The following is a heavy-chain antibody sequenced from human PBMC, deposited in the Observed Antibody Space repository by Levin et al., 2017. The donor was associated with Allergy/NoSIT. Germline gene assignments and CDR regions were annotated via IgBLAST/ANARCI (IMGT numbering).Heavy chain of an antibody. V-gene: IGHV1-18*01. J-gene: IGHJ4*02. CDR2: VSAYNGNT. D-gene: IGHD1-20*01. CDR1: GYTFTTYA. Sequence: EASVKVSCKASGYTFTTYAISWVRQAPGQGLEWMGWVSAYNGNTGYAPKFEGRVTMTTDSTTSTAYMELTSLTSDDTAVYYCARGITPQSEAIYAYWGQGTLVTVSS. CDR3: ARGITPQSEAIYAY.